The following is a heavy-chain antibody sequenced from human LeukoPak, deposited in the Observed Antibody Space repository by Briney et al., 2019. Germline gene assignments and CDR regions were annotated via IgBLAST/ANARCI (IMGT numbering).Heavy chain of an antibody. CDR1: EFTFSKYA. V-gene: IGHV3-23*01. D-gene: IGHD3-10*01. Sequence: GGSLRLSCAASEFTFSKYAMSWVRQAPGKGLEWVSSISGSGGGTSYADSMKGRFTISRDNSKNTLYLQMNSLRAEDTAVYYCAKESLYYYGSGSYYTNWGQGTLVTVSS. CDR2: ISGSGGGT. CDR3: AKESLYYYGSGSYYTN. J-gene: IGHJ4*02.